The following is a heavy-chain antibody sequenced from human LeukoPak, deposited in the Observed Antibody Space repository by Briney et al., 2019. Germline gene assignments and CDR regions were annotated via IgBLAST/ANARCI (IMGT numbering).Heavy chain of an antibody. CDR1: GYTFTSYA. D-gene: IGHD2-2*01. J-gene: IGHJ6*02. CDR2: INAGNGNT. Sequence: VASVKVSCKAYGYTFTSYAMHWVRQAPGQRLEWMGWINAGNGNTKYSQKFQGRVTITRDTSASTAYMELSSLRSEDTAVYYCARGGHTVRLVPAATYYYYYGMDVWGQGTTVTVSS. CDR3: ARGGHTVRLVPAATYYYYYGMDV. V-gene: IGHV1-3*01.